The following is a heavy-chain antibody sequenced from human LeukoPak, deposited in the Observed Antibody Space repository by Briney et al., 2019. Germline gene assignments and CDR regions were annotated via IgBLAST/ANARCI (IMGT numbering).Heavy chain of an antibody. CDR2: IYPGDSDT. J-gene: IGHJ6*02. D-gene: IGHD2-2*01. V-gene: IGHV5-51*01. Sequence: PGESLKISCQASGYSFTNYWIGWVRQMPGKGLEWLGIIYPGDSDTTYSPSFQGQVTISADKSISTAYLQCSSLKASDTAMYYCARAERYCSSTSCYHYGMDVWGQGTTVTVS. CDR3: ARAERYCSSTSCYHYGMDV. CDR1: GYSFTNYW.